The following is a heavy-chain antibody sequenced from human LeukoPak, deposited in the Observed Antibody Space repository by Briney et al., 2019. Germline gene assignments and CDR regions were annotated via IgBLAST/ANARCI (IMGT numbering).Heavy chain of an antibody. CDR2: ISYDGSNK. CDR3: ARASGWEPGNY. Sequence: GGSLRLSCAASGFTFSSYAMHWVRQAPGKGLEWVAVISYDGSNKYYADSVKGRFTISRDNSKNTLYLQMNSLRAADTAVYYCARASGWEPGNYWGQGTLVTVSS. J-gene: IGHJ4*02. V-gene: IGHV3-30-3*01. CDR1: GFTFSSYA. D-gene: IGHD1-26*01.